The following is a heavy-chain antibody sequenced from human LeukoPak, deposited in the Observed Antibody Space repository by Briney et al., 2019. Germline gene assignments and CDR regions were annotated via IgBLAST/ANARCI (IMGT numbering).Heavy chain of an antibody. J-gene: IGHJ3*02. CDR2: IYYSGST. Sequence: PSETLSLTCTVSGGSISSYYWSWVRQPPGKGLEWIGYIYYSGSTNYNPSLKSRVTISVDTSKNQFSLKLSSVTAADTAVYYCAKDRLPLRGYSGVLAFDIWGQGTMVTVSS. CDR1: GGSISSYY. V-gene: IGHV4-59*01. D-gene: IGHD5-12*01. CDR3: AKDRLPLRGYSGVLAFDI.